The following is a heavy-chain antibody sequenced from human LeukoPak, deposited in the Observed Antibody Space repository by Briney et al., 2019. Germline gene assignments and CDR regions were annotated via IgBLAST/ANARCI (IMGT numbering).Heavy chain of an antibody. CDR1: GFTFSCYA. Sequence: PGWSLRLSCAASGFTFSCYAMSWVRQAPGKGPEWVSAISGGGGNTYYADSVKGRFTISRDDSKNTLFLQMNSLRVEDTAVYYCANSPYVGDHGGPSAWGQGTLVTVSS. J-gene: IGHJ5*02. D-gene: IGHD4-23*01. CDR2: ISGGGGNT. V-gene: IGHV3-23*01. CDR3: ANSPYVGDHGGPSA.